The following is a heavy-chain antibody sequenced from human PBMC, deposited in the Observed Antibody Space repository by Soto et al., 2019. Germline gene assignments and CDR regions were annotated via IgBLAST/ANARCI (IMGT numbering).Heavy chain of an antibody. CDR2: ISSSSSYT. CDR3: ARVSYYYDSSGYYYDGGAFDY. CDR1: GFTFSDYY. Sequence: GGSLRLSCAASGFTFSDYYMSWIRQAPGKGLEWVSYISSSSSYTNYADSVKGRFTISRDNAKNSLYLQMNSLRAEDTAVYYCARVSYYYDSSGYYYDGGAFDYWGQGTLVTVSS. J-gene: IGHJ4*02. V-gene: IGHV3-11*06. D-gene: IGHD3-22*01.